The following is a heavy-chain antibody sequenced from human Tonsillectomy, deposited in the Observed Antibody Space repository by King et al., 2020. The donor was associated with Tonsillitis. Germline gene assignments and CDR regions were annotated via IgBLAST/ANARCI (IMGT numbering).Heavy chain of an antibody. J-gene: IGHJ5*01. Sequence: LQLQESGPGLVKPSETLSLTCTVSSGAIRNIDDYWGWIRQPPGKGLEWIGSISFGGDTYYNPSLKSRVTISLDTAKNQFSLNLVSANATDAAGYFCARHEAVRFHFDSETYYQPRGWFDSWGQGTLVNVSS. CDR3: ARHEAVRFHFDSETYYQPRGWFDS. V-gene: IGHV4-39*07. CDR2: ISFGGDT. CDR1: SGAIRNIDDY. D-gene: IGHD3-10*01.